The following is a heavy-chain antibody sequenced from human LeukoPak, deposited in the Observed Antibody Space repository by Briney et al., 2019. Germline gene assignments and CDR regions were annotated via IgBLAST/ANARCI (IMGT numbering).Heavy chain of an antibody. J-gene: IGHJ3*01. CDR1: GFTFSSYA. D-gene: IGHD6-19*01. CDR3: AKDSWDSTVADAFDV. V-gene: IGHV3-23*01. CDR2: ISGSGGST. Sequence: GGSLRLSCAASGFTFSSYAMSWVRQAPGEGLEWVSVISGSGGSTYSADSVKGRFTISRDNSKNTLYLEMNSLRVEDTAVYYCAKDSWDSTVADAFDVWGQGTLVTLSS.